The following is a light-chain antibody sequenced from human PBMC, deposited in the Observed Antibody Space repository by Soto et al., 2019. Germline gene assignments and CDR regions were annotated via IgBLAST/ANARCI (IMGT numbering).Light chain of an antibody. Sequence: EVVMTQNQAKLSLSPCDRVALSCRPSQSISINLAWIQQKPGQGPRLLIIGASTRATGVPDRFSGSGSGTEFTLTISSLQPDDFATYYCQHYNTYSQTFGQGTKVDIK. CDR2: GAS. J-gene: IGKJ1*01. CDR1: QSISIN. CDR3: QHYNTYSQT. V-gene: IGKV3-15*01.